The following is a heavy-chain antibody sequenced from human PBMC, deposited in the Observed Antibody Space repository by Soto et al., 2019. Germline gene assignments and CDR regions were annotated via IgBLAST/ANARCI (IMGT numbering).Heavy chain of an antibody. J-gene: IGHJ4*02. D-gene: IGHD5-12*01. CDR1: GFTFSSYA. CDR3: VKSRGGNNFDFFD. V-gene: IGHV3-64D*06. Sequence: GGSLRLACSASGFTFSSYAMHWVRQAPGKGLEYVSGVRGNGDPPFYADSVKGRFTISRDNSKNTLYLQMSSLSADDTAVYYCVKSRGGNNFDFFDWGQGALVTVS. CDR2: VRGNGDPP.